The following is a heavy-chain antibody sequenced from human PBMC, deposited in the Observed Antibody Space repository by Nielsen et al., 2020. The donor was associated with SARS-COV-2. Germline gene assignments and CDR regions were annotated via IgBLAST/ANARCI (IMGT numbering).Heavy chain of an antibody. Sequence: GESLKISCAASGFIFSSYAMSWVRQAPGKGLEWVSVIYSGDSTYYADSVKGRFTISRDTSRNTLYLQMKSLRPEDTAVYYCARDGLQRSDALDIWGRGTKVTVSS. D-gene: IGHD4-11*01. CDR3: ARDGLQRSDALDI. J-gene: IGHJ3*02. CDR2: IYSGDST. CDR1: GFIFSSYA. V-gene: IGHV3-53*01.